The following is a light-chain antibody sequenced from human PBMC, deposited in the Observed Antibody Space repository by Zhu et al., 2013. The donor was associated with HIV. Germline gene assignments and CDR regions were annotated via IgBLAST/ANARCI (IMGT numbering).Light chain of an antibody. J-gene: IGKJ2*01. Sequence: EIVMTQSPATLSVSPGERATLSCRASQSVSSNLAWYQQKPGQGPRLLIYGASTRATGIPARFSGSGSGTEFTLSISSLESEDFAVYYRQQYNNWPPYTFGQGTKLEVK. CDR2: GAS. CDR3: QQYNNWPPYT. CDR1: QSVSSN. V-gene: IGKV3-15*01.